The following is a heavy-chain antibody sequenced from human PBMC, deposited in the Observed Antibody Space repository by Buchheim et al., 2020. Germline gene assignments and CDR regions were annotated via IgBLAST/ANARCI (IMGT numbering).Heavy chain of an antibody. CDR1: GFTFSSYW. D-gene: IGHD2-15*01. J-gene: IGHJ4*02. CDR2: IKQDGSEK. Sequence: EVQLVESGGGLVQPGGSLRLSCAASGFTFSSYWMSWVRQAPGKGLEWVANIKQDGSEKYYVDSVKGRFTISRDNAKNSLYLQMNSLRAEDTAVYYCEAPCSGGSCYSSKFDYWGQGTL. V-gene: IGHV3-7*01. CDR3: EAPCSGGSCYSSKFDY.